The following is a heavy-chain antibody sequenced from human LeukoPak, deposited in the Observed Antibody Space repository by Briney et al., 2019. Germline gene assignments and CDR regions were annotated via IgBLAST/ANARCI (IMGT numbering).Heavy chain of an antibody. V-gene: IGHV4-39*07. CDR3: ASGVVVAATYFDY. CDR1: GGSISSSSYY. D-gene: IGHD2-15*01. J-gene: IGHJ4*02. CDR2: INHSGST. Sequence: PSETLSLTCTVSGGSISSSSYYWSWIRQPPGKGLEWIGEINHSGSTNYNPSLKSRVTISVDTSKNQFSLKLSSVTAADTAVYYCASGVVVAATYFDYWGQGTLVTVSS.